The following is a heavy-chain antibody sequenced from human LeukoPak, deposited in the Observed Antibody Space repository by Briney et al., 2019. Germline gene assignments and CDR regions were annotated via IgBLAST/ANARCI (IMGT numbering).Heavy chain of an antibody. CDR3: AKDASIYRVLGP. V-gene: IGHV3-30*02. CDR1: GFTFSSYG. CDR2: IRFDGSNK. J-gene: IGHJ5*02. D-gene: IGHD3-10*01. Sequence: GGTLRLSCAASGFTFSSYGMHWVRQAPGKGLEWVAFIRFDGSNKYYADAIKGRFTISRDNSKSTLYLQMNSLRAEDTAVYYCAKDASIYRVLGPWGQGTLVTVSS.